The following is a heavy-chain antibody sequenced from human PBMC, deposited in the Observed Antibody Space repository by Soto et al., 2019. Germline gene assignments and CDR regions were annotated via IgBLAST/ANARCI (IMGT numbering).Heavy chain of an antibody. J-gene: IGHJ4*02. D-gene: IGHD3-3*01. CDR1: GYTFTSYD. CDR2: MNPNSGNT. V-gene: IGHV1-8*01. CDR3: ARGSVLRFLEWLPTYIDY. Sequence: VASVKVSCKASGYTFTSYDINWVRQATGQGLEWMGWMNPNSGNTGYAQKFQGRVTMTRNTSISTAYMELSSLRSEDTAVYYCARGSVLRFLEWLPTYIDYWGQGTLVTVSS.